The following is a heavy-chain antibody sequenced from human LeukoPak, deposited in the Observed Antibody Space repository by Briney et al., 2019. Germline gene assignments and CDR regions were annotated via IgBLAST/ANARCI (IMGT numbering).Heavy chain of an antibody. CDR3: ASSITIFGVDY. D-gene: IGHD3-3*01. CDR1: GGSISRGGYY. CDR2: IYHSGST. Sequence: SETLSLTCTVSGGSISRGGYYWSWIRQPPGKGLEWIGYIYHSGSTYYNPSLKSRVTISVDRSKNQFSLKLSSVTAADTAVYYCASSITIFGVDYWGQGTLVTVSS. J-gene: IGHJ4*02. V-gene: IGHV4-30-2*01.